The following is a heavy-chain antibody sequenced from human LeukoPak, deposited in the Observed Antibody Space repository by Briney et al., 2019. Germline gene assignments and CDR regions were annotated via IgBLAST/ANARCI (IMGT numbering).Heavy chain of an antibody. CDR1: VFTFSSYE. D-gene: IGHD2-8*01. CDR2: ISSGGSSI. V-gene: IGHV3-48*03. Sequence: GGSLRLSCAPSVFTFSSYEINWVRQAPGKGLEWVSYISSGGSSIYYADSVKGRFTISRDNAKNSLYLQMNSLRAEDTAVYYCVMAYDHWGQGTLVTVSS. CDR3: VMAYDH. J-gene: IGHJ4*02.